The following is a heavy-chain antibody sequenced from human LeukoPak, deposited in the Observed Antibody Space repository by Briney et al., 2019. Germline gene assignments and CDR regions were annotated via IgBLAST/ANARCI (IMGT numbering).Heavy chain of an antibody. V-gene: IGHV1-69*13. CDR3: ARAGDSYGYLYYFDY. D-gene: IGHD5-18*01. J-gene: IGHJ4*02. CDR2: IIPIFGTA. CDR1: GGTFSSYA. Sequence: SMKVSCKASGGTFSSYAISWVRQAPGQGLEWMGGIIPIFGTANYAQKFQGRLTITADESTSTAYMELSSLRSEDTAVYYCARAGDSYGYLYYFDYWGQGTLVTVSS.